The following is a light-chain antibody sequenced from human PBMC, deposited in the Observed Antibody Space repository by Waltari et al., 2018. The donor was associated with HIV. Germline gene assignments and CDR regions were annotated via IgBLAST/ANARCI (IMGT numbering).Light chain of an antibody. V-gene: IGLV1-51*01. CDR2: DDN. J-gene: IGLJ2*01. Sequence: QSVLTQPPSVSAAAGQKVTITCSARYYSGGNNDVTWNQQVPGTAPKLLIYDDNKRRSGIPDRFSGSKSDTSATLGITGLQTGDEADYYCRAWDSSLSAFVFGGGTRLTVL. CDR1: YYSGGNND. CDR3: RAWDSSLSAFV.